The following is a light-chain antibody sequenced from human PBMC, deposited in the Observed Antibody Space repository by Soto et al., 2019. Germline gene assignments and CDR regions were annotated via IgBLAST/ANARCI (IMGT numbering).Light chain of an antibody. V-gene: IGKV2-28*01. Sequence: DIVMTQSPLSLPVTPGEPASISCRSSQSLLHSNGYNYLDWYLQKPGQSPQLLIYLGSNRASGVTDRFSGSGSGADFTLKISRVEAEDVGVYYCMQALKTQGKFGQGTKVDI. CDR1: QSLLHSNGYNY. CDR2: LGS. J-gene: IGKJ1*01. CDR3: MQALKTQGK.